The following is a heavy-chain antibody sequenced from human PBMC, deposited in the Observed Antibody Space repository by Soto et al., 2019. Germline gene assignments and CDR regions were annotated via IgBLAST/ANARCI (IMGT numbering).Heavy chain of an antibody. CDR2: ISGSGGST. Sequence: GGSLRLSCAASGFTFSSYAMSWVRQAPGKGLEWVSAISGSGGSTYYADSVEGRFTISRDNSKNTLYLQMNSLRAEDTAVYYCAKDDPPDIVATNTNLGGQGTLVTVSS. V-gene: IGHV3-23*01. D-gene: IGHD5-12*01. CDR1: GFTFSSYA. CDR3: AKDDPPDIVATNTNL. J-gene: IGHJ4*02.